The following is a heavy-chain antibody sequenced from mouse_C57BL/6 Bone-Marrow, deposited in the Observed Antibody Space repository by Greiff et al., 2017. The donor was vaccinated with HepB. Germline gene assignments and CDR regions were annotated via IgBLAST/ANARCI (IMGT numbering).Heavy chain of an antibody. CDR3: AREGVAYYAMDY. V-gene: IGHV1-81*01. CDR1: GYTFTSYG. J-gene: IGHJ4*01. CDR2: IYPRSGNT. D-gene: IGHD1-1*02. Sequence: VQLVESGAELARPGASVKLSCKASGYTFTSYGISWVKQRTGQGLEWIGEIYPRSGNTYYNEKFKGKATLTADKSSSTAYMELRSLTSEDSAVYFCAREGVAYYAMDYWGQGTSVTVSS.